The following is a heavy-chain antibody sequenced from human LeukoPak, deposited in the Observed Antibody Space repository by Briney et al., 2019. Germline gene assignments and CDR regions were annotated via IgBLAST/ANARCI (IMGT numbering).Heavy chain of an antibody. J-gene: IGHJ4*02. CDR3: AKPAISSSGWYYDY. CDR2: TNHSGST. CDR1: GGSFSGYY. V-gene: IGHV4-34*01. D-gene: IGHD6-19*01. Sequence: SETLSLTCAVYGGSFSGYYWSWIRQPPGKGLECIGETNHSGSTNYNPSLKSRVTISVDTSKNQFSLKLSSVTAADTAVYYCAKPAISSSGWYYDYWGQGTLVTVSS.